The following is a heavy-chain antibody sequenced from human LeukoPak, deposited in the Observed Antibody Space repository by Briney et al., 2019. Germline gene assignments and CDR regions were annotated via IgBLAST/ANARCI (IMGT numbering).Heavy chain of an antibody. CDR1: GYTFTGYY. J-gene: IGHJ5*02. CDR2: INPNSGGT. Sequence: ASVKVSCNASGYTFTGYYMHWVRQAPGQGLEWMGRINPNSGGTNYAQKFQGRVTMTRDTSISTAYMELSRLRSDDTAVYYCARDRHYDILTGYEFDPWGQRTLVAVSS. CDR3: ARDRHYDILTGYEFDP. V-gene: IGHV1-2*06. D-gene: IGHD3-9*01.